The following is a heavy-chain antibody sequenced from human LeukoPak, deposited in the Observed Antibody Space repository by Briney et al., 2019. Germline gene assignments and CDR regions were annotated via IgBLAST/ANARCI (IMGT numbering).Heavy chain of an antibody. J-gene: IGHJ4*02. D-gene: IGHD2-2*01. CDR1: GFTFSSYA. CDR2: ISGSGGST. Sequence: GGSLRLSCAASGFTFSSYAMSWVRQAPGKGLEWVSAISGSGGSTYYADSVKGRFTISRDNSKNTLYLQMNSLRAEDTAVYYCAREGEGCSGTSCYFDYWGQGTLVTVSS. V-gene: IGHV3-23*01. CDR3: AREGEGCSGTSCYFDY.